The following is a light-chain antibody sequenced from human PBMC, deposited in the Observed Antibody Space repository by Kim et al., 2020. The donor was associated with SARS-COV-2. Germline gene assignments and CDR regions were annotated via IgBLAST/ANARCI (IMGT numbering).Light chain of an antibody. V-gene: IGKV3-20*01. CDR1: QTVTSNY. CDR2: GAS. Sequence: LSLSPGESATLSCRASQTVTSNYLAWYQPKPGQAPRLLIYGASSRATGIPDRFSGSGSGTDFTLTISRLEPEDVAVYYCQQYGRTFGQGTKVDIK. CDR3: QQYGRT. J-gene: IGKJ1*01.